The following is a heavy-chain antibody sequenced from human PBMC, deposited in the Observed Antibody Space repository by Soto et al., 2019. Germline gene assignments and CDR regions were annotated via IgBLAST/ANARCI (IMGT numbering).Heavy chain of an antibody. D-gene: IGHD5-18*01. CDR3: ARGGGYSYGTNDAFDI. J-gene: IGHJ3*02. CDR1: GFTFKTYG. CDR2: ISDDGSNK. Sequence: GWSLRLSCAASGFTFKTYGMHWVRQAPGKGLEWVAVISDDGSNKYNIASVEGRFTISRDNSKNTLSLQMNSLRDEDTAVYYCARGGGYSYGTNDAFDIWGQGTMVTVS. V-gene: IGHV3-30*03.